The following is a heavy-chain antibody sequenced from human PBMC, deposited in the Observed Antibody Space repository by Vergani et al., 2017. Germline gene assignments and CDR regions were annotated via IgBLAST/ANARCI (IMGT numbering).Heavy chain of an antibody. CDR2: INHSGST. J-gene: IGHJ6*02. CDR1: GGSFSGYY. V-gene: IGHV4-34*01. D-gene: IGHD3-3*01. CDR3: AKVIEDYDFWSGYLARYYYYGMDV. Sequence: QVQLQQWGAGLLKPSETLSLTCAVYGGSFSGYYWSWIHQPPGKGLEWIGEINHSGSTNYNPSLKSRVTISVDTSKNQFSLKLSSVTAADTAVYYCAKVIEDYDFWSGYLARYYYYGMDVWGQGTTVTVSS.